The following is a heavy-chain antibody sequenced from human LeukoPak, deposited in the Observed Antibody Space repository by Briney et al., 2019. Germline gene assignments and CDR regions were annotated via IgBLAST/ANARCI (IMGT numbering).Heavy chain of an antibody. CDR1: GGSISSGDYY. V-gene: IGHV4-30-4*01. Sequence: SETLSLTCTVSGGSISSGDYYWSWIRQPPGKGLEWIGYIYYSGSTYYNPSLKSRVTISVDTSKNQFSLKLSSVTAADTAVYYCARSPFIAAAGTWWFDPWGQGTLVTVSS. CDR3: ARSPFIAAAGTWWFDP. J-gene: IGHJ5*02. CDR2: IYYSGST. D-gene: IGHD6-13*01.